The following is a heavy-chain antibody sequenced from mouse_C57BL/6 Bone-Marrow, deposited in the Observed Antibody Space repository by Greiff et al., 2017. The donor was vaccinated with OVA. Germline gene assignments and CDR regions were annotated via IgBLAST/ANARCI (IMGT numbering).Heavy chain of an antibody. V-gene: IGHV1-26*01. CDR2: INPNNGGT. J-gene: IGHJ4*01. D-gene: IGHD2-4*01. Sequence: EVQLQQSGPELVKPGASVKISCKASGYTFTDYYMNWVKQSHGKSLEWIGDINPNNGGTSYNQKFMGKATLTVDKSSSTAYMELRSLTSEDSAVYYCASQALIYYDYGYAMDYWGQGTSVTVSS. CDR3: ASQALIYYDYGYAMDY. CDR1: GYTFTDYY.